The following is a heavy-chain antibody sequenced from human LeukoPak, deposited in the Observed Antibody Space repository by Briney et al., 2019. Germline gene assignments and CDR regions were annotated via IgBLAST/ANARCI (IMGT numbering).Heavy chain of an antibody. D-gene: IGHD4-11*01. CDR1: GGSISSYY. CDR2: IYYSGST. V-gene: IGHV4-59*01. J-gene: IGHJ4*02. Sequence: SETLSLTCTVSGGSISSYYWSWIRQPPGKGLEWIGYIYYSGSTNYNPSLKSRVTISVDTSKNQFSLRLGSVTAADTAVYYCARGHYIFDYWGQGTLVTVSS. CDR3: ARGHYIFDY.